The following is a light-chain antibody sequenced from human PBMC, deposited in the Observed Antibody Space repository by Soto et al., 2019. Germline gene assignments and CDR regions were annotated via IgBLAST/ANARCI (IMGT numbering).Light chain of an antibody. Sequence: DIQMTQSPSTLSASVGDRVTITCRASQSISGWLAWDQQRPGKAPNLLIFDVSSLESGVPSRFSGSGYGTEFTLTISSLQPDDFATSYCQHYDSYPITFGQGTRLEIK. CDR3: QHYDSYPIT. J-gene: IGKJ5*01. CDR2: DVS. CDR1: QSISGW. V-gene: IGKV1-5*01.